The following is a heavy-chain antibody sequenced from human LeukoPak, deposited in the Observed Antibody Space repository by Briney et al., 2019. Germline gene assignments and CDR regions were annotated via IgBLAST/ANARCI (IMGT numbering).Heavy chain of an antibody. J-gene: IGHJ4*02. CDR1: GFTFSSFW. D-gene: IGHD3-16*01. CDR3: ARALGGGFYFDY. CDR2: INQHGDEI. Sequence: GGSLRLSCAASGFTFSSFWMSWVRQAPGRGLEWVADINQHGDEIYYVDSLKGRFTISRDNARNSLYLQMNSLRVEDTAVYYCARALGGGFYFDYWGQGTLVTVSS. V-gene: IGHV3-7*01.